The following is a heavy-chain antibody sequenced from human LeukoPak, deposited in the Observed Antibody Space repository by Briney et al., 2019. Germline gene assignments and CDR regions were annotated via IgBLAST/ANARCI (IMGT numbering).Heavy chain of an antibody. CDR2: ISYDGSNK. Sequence: GGSLRLSCAASGFTFSSYAMPWVRQAPGKGLEWVAVISYDGSNKYYADSVKGRFTISRDNSKNTLYLQMNSLRAEDTAVYYCARDRRDYCGGDCYPNDYYYGMDVWGQGTTVTVSS. J-gene: IGHJ6*02. V-gene: IGHV3-30*04. CDR3: ARDRRDYCGGDCYPNDYYYGMDV. D-gene: IGHD2-21*02. CDR1: GFTFSSYA.